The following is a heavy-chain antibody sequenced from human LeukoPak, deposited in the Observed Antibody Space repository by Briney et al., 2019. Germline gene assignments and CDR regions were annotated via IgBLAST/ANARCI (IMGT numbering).Heavy chain of an antibody. CDR3: AREGAARNFDY. CDR2: IYTSGST. J-gene: IGHJ4*02. V-gene: IGHV4-61*02. D-gene: IGHD6-6*01. CDR1: GGSISSGDYY. Sequence: SETLSLTCTVSGGSISSGDYYWTWIRQPAGKGLEWIGRIYTSGSTNFNPSLKSRVSISLDTSQNQFSLKLSSVTAADTAVYYCAREGAARNFDYWGQGILVTVSS.